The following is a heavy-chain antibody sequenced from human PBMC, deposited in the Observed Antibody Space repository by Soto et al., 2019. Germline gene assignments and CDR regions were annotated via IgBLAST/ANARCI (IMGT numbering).Heavy chain of an antibody. CDR1: GGSISSGGYY. J-gene: IGHJ4*02. Sequence: QVQLQESGPGLVKPSQTLSLTCTVSGGSISSGGYYWSWIRQHPGKGLEWIGYIYYSGSTYYNPSLKSRVTISVDTSKNQFSLKLSSVTAADTAVYYCARANPDIVVVPAAIVFDYWGQGTLVTVSS. D-gene: IGHD2-2*01. CDR3: ARANPDIVVVPAAIVFDY. V-gene: IGHV4-31*03. CDR2: IYYSGST.